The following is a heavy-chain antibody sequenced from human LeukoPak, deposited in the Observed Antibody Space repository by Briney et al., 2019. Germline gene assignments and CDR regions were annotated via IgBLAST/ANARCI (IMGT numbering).Heavy chain of an antibody. CDR1: GFTFSSFG. CDR2: IWYDGSND. Sequence: GRSLRLSCGASGFTFSSFGMYWVRQAPGKGLEWVAVIWYDGSNDDYADSVKGRFTISRDKAKTSLYLQMNSLRAEDTAVYYCVRDQQWESPHYFDFWGQGTPVTVSS. CDR3: VRDQQWESPHYFDF. J-gene: IGHJ4*02. D-gene: IGHD1-26*01. V-gene: IGHV3-33*01.